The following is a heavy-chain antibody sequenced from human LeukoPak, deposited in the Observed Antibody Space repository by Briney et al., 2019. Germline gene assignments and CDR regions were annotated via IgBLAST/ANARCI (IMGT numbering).Heavy chain of an antibody. CDR1: GFTFSSYW. CDR3: GRTGTSFIDY. CDR2: FNSDGSST. V-gene: IGHV3-74*01. D-gene: IGHD1-1*01. Sequence: QSGGSLRLSCAASGFTFSSYWMHWVRQAPGKGLVWVSRFNSDGSSTTYADSVKDRFTISRDNAKNTLYLQMNSPRAEDTAVYYCGRTGTSFIDYWGQGTLVTVSS. J-gene: IGHJ4*02.